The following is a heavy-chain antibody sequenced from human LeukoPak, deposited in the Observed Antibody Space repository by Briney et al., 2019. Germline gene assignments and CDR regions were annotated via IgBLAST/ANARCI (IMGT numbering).Heavy chain of an antibody. V-gene: IGHV4-39*07. J-gene: IGHJ5*02. CDR3: ARDVSGYAWFDP. D-gene: IGHD3-22*01. Sequence: QTSETLSLTCTVSGDSIRSTSCYWGWIRQPPGKGLEWIGNIYYSGSTYYKSSLKSRVTISVDTSKNHFSLKLSSVTAADTAVYYCARDVSGYAWFDPWGQGTLVTVSS. CDR2: IYYSGST. CDR1: GDSIRSTSCY.